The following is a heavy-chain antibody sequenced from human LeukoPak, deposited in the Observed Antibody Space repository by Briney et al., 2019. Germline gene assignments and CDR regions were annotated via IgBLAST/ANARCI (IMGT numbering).Heavy chain of an antibody. CDR3: AFQGYSSGWYDFDY. J-gene: IGHJ4*02. V-gene: IGHV4-34*01. CDR1: GGSFSGYY. CDR2: INHSGST. D-gene: IGHD6-19*01. Sequence: PSETLSLTCAVYGGSFSGYYWCWIRQPPGKGLEWIGEINHSGSTNYNPSLKSRVTISVDTSKNQFSLKLSSVTAADTAVYYCAFQGYSSGWYDFDYWGQGTLVTVSS.